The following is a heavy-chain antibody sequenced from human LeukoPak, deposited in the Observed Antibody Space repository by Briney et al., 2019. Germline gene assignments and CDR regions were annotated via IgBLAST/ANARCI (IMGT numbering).Heavy chain of an antibody. CDR3: ARGSGFGKKNWFDP. V-gene: IGHV1-8*01. J-gene: IGHJ5*02. D-gene: IGHD3-10*01. CDR1: GYTFTGYD. CDR2: MNPNSGNT. Sequence: ASLKVSCKDSGYTFTGYDIKWERQATEQGEEWMGWMNPNSGNTGYAQKFQGRVTMTRNTSISTAYMELSSLRSEDTAVYYCARGSGFGKKNWFDPWGQGTLVTVSS.